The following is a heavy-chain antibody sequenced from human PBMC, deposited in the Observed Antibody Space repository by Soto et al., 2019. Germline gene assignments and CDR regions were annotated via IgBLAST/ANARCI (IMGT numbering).Heavy chain of an antibody. J-gene: IGHJ4*02. D-gene: IGHD6-19*01. CDR3: ASHRASSGWSDY. Sequence: PGGSLRLSCAASGFTFSDYYMSWIRQAPGKGLEWVSYISSSSYTNYADSVKGRFTISRDNAKNSLYLQMNSLRAEDTAVYYCASHRASSGWSDYWGQGTLVTVSS. CDR1: GFTFSDYY. CDR2: ISSSSYT. V-gene: IGHV3-11*06.